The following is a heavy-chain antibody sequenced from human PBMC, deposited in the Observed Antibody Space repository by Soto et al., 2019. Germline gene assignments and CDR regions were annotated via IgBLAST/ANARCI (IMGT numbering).Heavy chain of an antibody. CDR1: GFTFTSSA. D-gene: IGHD1-7*01. V-gene: IGHV1-58*02. CDR2: IVVGSGNT. Sequence: SVKVSCKASGFTFTSSAMQWVRQARGQRLEWIGWIVVGSGNTNYAQKFQERVTITRDMSTSTAYMELSSLRSEDTAVYYCAADPYNWNSDAFDIWVQGTMVTVSS. J-gene: IGHJ3*02. CDR3: AADPYNWNSDAFDI.